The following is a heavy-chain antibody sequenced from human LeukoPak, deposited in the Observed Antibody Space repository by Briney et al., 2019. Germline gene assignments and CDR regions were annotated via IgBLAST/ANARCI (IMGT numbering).Heavy chain of an antibody. Sequence: SETLSLTCTVSGGSISSSSYYWGWIRQPPGKGLEWVGSIYYSGNTYYNPSLKSRVTISVDTSKNQFSLILTSVTAADTAVYYCARQTGAGLFILPGGQGTLVTVSS. CDR3: ARQTGAGLFILP. D-gene: IGHD3-3*01. CDR1: GGSISSSSYY. J-gene: IGHJ4*02. V-gene: IGHV4-39*01. CDR2: IYYSGNT.